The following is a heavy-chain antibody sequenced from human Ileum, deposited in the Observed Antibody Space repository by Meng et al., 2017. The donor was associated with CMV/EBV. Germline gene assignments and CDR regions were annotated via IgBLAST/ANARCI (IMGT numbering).Heavy chain of an antibody. Sequence: GESLKISCVASGFDFSIFEMNWVRQMPGKGLEWMGIIYPGDSDTRYSPSFQGQVTISADKSISTAYLQWSSLKASDTAMYYCARHGKGEWSCTDYWGQGTLVTVSS. J-gene: IGHJ4*02. CDR2: IYPGDSDT. CDR1: GFDFSIFE. CDR3: ARHGKGEWSCTDY. D-gene: IGHD2-8*01. V-gene: IGHV5-51*01.